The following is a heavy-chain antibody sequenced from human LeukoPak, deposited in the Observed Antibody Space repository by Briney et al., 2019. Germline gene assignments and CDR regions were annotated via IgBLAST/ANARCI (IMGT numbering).Heavy chain of an antibody. Sequence: ASVRVSFKASGYTFTSYGISWVRQAPGQALEWMGWISAYNGNTNYAQKLQGRVTMTTDTSTSTAYMELRSLRSDDTAVYYCARDSSSWFYYYYGMDVWGQGTTVTVSS. J-gene: IGHJ6*02. V-gene: IGHV1-18*01. CDR2: ISAYNGNT. CDR1: GYTFTSYG. CDR3: ARDSSSWFYYYYGMDV. D-gene: IGHD6-13*01.